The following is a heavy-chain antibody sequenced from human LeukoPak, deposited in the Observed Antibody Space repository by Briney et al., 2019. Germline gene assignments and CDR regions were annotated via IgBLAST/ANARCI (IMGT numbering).Heavy chain of an antibody. CDR1: GGSFSGYY. CDR2: INNSAST. J-gene: IGHJ5*01. Sequence: SSETLSLACAVYGGSFSGYYWSWIRQPPGKGMGWNGEINNSASTNSNPSLKSRVTISVDTSKNQFSLTLSSVTAADTAVYYCARVPSIELETIDSWGQGTLVTVSS. V-gene: IGHV4-34*01. CDR3: ARVPSIELETIDS. D-gene: IGHD1-1*01.